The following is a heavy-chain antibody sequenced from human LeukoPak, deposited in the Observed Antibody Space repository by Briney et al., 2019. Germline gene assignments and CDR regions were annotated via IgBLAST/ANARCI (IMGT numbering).Heavy chain of an antibody. CDR2: IIPILGIA. CDR3: ARDDSVAEAFDY. J-gene: IGHJ4*02. Sequence: EASVKVSCKASGYTFTSYDINWVRQATGQGLEWMGRIIPILGIANYAQKFQGRVTITADKSTSTAYMELSSLRSEDTAVYYCARDDSVAEAFDYWGQGTLVTVSS. V-gene: IGHV1-69*04. CDR1: GYTFTSYD. D-gene: IGHD6-19*01.